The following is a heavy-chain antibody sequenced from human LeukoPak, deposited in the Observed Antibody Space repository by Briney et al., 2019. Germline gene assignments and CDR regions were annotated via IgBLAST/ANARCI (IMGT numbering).Heavy chain of an antibody. CDR3: ARGSGIVGAYFYYYGMDV. CDR1: GGSMSRFY. CDR2: VHNTGGT. J-gene: IGHJ6*02. D-gene: IGHD1-26*01. Sequence: PSETLSLTCRISGGSMSRFYWTWIRQSPGKGLEWIGYVHNTGGTNYNPSLKSRVTIAVDTSKSQFSLKLSSVVAADTAVYYCARGSGIVGAYFYYYGMDVWGQGTTVTVSS. V-gene: IGHV4-59*01.